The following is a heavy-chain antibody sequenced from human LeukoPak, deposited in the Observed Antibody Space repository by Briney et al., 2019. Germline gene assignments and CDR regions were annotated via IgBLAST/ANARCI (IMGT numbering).Heavy chain of an antibody. J-gene: IGHJ3*02. CDR1: GGSISSGGYY. CDR3: AREGDYDILTGRDAFDI. D-gene: IGHD3-9*01. CDR2: IYHSGST. Sequence: SETLSLTCTVSGGSISSGGYYWSWIRQPPGKGLEWIGYIYHSGSTYYNPSLKSRVTISVDRSKNQFSLKLSSVTAADTAVYYCAREGDYDILTGRDAFDIWGQGTMVTVSS. V-gene: IGHV4-30-2*01.